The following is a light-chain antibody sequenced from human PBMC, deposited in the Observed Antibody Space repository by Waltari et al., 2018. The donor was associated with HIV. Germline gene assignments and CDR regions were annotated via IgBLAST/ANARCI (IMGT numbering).Light chain of an antibody. CDR3: QHYAISPPMYT. V-gene: IGKV3-20*01. CDR2: GVS. J-gene: IGKJ2*01. CDR1: QSVDTTY. Sequence: DIVLTQSPGTLSLSPGERATLSCRASQSVDTTYLAWYQQKPGQAPRLLIYGVSSRATGIPDRFSDSGSETDFALTISRLEPEDFAVYYCQHYAISPPMYTFGQGTKLEIK.